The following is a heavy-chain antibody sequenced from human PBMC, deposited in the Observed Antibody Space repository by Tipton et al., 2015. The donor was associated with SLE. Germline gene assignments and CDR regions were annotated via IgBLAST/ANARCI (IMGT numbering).Heavy chain of an antibody. V-gene: IGHV3-23*01. CDR2: ISGSGGST. CDR1: GFTFSSYA. D-gene: IGHD3-16*01. J-gene: IGHJ5*02. Sequence: GSLRLSCSASGFTFSSYAMHWVRQAPGKGLEWVSAISGSGGSTYYADSVKGRFTISRDNSKNTLYLQMNSLRAEDTAVYYCAKRGPLEELHPWGQGTLVTVSS. CDR3: AKRGPLEELHP.